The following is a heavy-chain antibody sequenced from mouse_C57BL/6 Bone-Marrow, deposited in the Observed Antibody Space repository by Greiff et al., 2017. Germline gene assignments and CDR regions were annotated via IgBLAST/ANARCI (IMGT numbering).Heavy chain of an antibody. CDR2: IHPNSGST. J-gene: IGHJ3*01. CDR1: GYTFTSYW. D-gene: IGHD4-1*02. CDR3: LNWDEAWFAY. V-gene: IGHV1-64*01. Sequence: QVQLQQPGAELVKPGASVKLSCKASGYTFTSYWMHWVKQRPGQGLEWIGMIHPNSGSTNYNEKFKSKATLTVDKSSSTAYMQLSSLTSEASAVYYCLNWDEAWFAYWGQGTLVTVSA.